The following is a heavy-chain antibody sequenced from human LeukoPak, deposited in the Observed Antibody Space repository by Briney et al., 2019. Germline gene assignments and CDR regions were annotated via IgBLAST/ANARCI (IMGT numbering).Heavy chain of an antibody. J-gene: IGHJ4*02. D-gene: IGHD5-18*01. V-gene: IGHV3-21*01. CDR2: ISSSSSYI. CDR1: GFXFSSYS. Sequence: PGGSLRLSCAASGFXFSSYSMNWVRQAPGKGREWVSSISSSSSYIHYADSVKGRFTISRDNAKNSLYLQMNSLRAEDTAEYYCARDRSLTAFDYWGLGTLVTVSS. CDR3: ARDRSLTAFDY.